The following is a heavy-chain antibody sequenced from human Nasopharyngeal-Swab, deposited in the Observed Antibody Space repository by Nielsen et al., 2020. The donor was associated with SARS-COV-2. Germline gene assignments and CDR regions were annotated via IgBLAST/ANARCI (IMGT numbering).Heavy chain of an antibody. CDR3: ASEVVGGLVDS. V-gene: IGHV4-59*08. CDR1: GGSISSYY. D-gene: IGHD1-26*01. Sequence: SETLSLTCTVSGGSISSYYWRWIRQSPGQGLEWNGYFYYSGITNYNPSLKSRVTILIDTSKNQFSLKLNSVTAADTAVYYCASEVVGGLVDSWGQGTLVTVSS. J-gene: IGHJ4*02. CDR2: FYYSGIT.